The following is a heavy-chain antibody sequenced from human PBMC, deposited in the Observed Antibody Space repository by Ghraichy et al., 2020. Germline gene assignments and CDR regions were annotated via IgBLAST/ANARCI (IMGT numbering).Heavy chain of an antibody. V-gene: IGHV3-64*01. D-gene: IGHD1-26*01. CDR1: GFTFSSYA. CDR3: ARVGHSGSSLYYDY. J-gene: IGHJ4*02. CDR2: ISSNGGST. Sequence: GGSLRLSCAASGFTFSSYAMHWVRQAPGKGLEYVSAISSNGGSTYYANSVKGRFTISRDNSKNTLYLQMGSLRAEDMAVYYCARVGHSGSSLYYDYWGQGTLVTVSS.